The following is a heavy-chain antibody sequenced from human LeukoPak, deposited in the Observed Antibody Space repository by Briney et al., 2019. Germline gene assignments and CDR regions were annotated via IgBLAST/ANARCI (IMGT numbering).Heavy chain of an antibody. Sequence: GGSLRLSFAASGFTFSSYEMNWVRQAAGKGLEWVSDISSSGGTTYYADSVKGRFTISRDNSKNTLYLQMNSLRAEDTAIYYCAKNGDRGAYCTGGTCYPYFYYYMDVWGKGTTVTI. V-gene: IGHV3-23*01. D-gene: IGHD2-15*01. CDR1: GFTFSSYE. CDR2: ISSSGGTT. CDR3: AKNGDRGAYCTGGTCYPYFYYYMDV. J-gene: IGHJ6*03.